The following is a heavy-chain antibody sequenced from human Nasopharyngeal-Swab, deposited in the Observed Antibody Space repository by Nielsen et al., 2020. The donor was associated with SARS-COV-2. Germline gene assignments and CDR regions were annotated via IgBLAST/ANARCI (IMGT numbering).Heavy chain of an antibody. Sequence: KVSCKGSGYSFTSYWISWVRQMPGKGLEWMGRIDPSDSYTNYSPSFQGHVTISADKSISTAYLQWSSLKASDTAMYYCARVLRFLEWPPAYYMDVWGKGTTVTVSS. D-gene: IGHD3-3*01. CDR3: ARVLRFLEWPPAYYMDV. J-gene: IGHJ6*03. CDR1: GYSFTSYW. V-gene: IGHV5-10-1*01. CDR2: IDPSDSYT.